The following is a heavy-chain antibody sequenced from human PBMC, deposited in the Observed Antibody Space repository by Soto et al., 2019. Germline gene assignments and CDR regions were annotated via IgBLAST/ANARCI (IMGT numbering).Heavy chain of an antibody. V-gene: IGHV1-69*13. CDR1: GGTFSSYA. D-gene: IGHD2-2*01. J-gene: IGHJ5*02. CDR2: IIPIFGTA. CDR3: ARVPLPAAQHWFDP. Sequence: GASVKVSCKASGGTFSSYAISWVRQAPGQGLEWMGGIIPIFGTANYAQKFQGRVTITADESTSTAYMELSSLRSEDTAVYYCARVPLPAAQHWFDPWGQGTLVTVSS.